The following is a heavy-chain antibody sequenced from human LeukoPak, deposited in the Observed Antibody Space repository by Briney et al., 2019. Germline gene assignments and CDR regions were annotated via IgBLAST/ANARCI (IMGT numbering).Heavy chain of an antibody. CDR3: ARGGSSSWYPLMK. V-gene: IGHV4-4*07. D-gene: IGHD2-2*01. CDR1: VGSITNYY. CDR2: IYDNGNT. Sequence: SETLSLTCTVSVGSITNYYWHWIRQPAAKGLEGMGHIYDNGNTDFNPSLNSQLTISLDQSQNQFSLKLNSVTAADTAVYYCARGGSSSWYPLMKWGQGILVTVSS. J-gene: IGHJ4*02.